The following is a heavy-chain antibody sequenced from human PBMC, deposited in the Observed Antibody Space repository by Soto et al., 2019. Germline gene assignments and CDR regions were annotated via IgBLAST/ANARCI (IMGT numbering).Heavy chain of an antibody. D-gene: IGHD6-13*01. V-gene: IGHV4-34*01. CDR2: INHSGIT. Sequence: SETLSLTCAVYGGSFSDYYWTWIRQSPGKGLEWIGEINHSGITNYNPSLKSRVTMSVDTSKNQFSLKLSSVTDADTSVYYCASGVANKAAPAAKWFDPWGQGALVTGSS. CDR3: ASGVANKAAPAAKWFDP. CDR1: GGSFSDYY. J-gene: IGHJ5*02.